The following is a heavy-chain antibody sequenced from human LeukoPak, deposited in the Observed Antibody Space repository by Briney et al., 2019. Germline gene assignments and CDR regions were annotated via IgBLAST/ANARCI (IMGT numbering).Heavy chain of an antibody. CDR2: IYYSGST. CDR3: ARSRAYRDAFDI. V-gene: IGHV4-59*08. J-gene: IGHJ3*02. CDR1: GGSISSDY. Sequence: SETLSLTCTVSGGSISSDYWSWIRRPPGKGLEWIGYIYYSGSTNYNPSLKSRVTISVDTSKNQFSLKLSSVTAADTAVYYCARSRAYRDAFDIWGQGTMVTVSS.